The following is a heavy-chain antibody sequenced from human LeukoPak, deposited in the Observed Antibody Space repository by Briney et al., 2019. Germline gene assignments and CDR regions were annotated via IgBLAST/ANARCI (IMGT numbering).Heavy chain of an antibody. Sequence: GASVKVSCKASGYSFITYGISWVRQAPGQGLEWMGWINPNGGGTNYAQKFQGRITITRDTSVSTAYMELSRLRSDDTAVYYCARDWGSLTGDVGGVDYWGQGTPVIVSS. J-gene: IGHJ4*02. D-gene: IGHD7-27*01. CDR1: GYSFITYG. V-gene: IGHV1-2*02. CDR3: ARDWGSLTGDVGGVDY. CDR2: INPNGGGT.